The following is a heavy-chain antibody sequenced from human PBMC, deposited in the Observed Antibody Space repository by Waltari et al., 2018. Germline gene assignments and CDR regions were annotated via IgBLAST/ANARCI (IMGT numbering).Heavy chain of an antibody. Sequence: QVQLVESGGGVFQPGRSLRLSCAASGIRFSNFGMQWVRQAPGKGLEWVALIWFDGSKQSYADSVKGRFTISRDNSKNTLYLQMNSLRADDTAVYYCTRLYGDYYFDYWGQGTLVTVSS. D-gene: IGHD4-17*01. CDR3: TRLYGDYYFDY. CDR2: IWFDGSKQ. V-gene: IGHV3-33*03. J-gene: IGHJ4*02. CDR1: GIRFSNFG.